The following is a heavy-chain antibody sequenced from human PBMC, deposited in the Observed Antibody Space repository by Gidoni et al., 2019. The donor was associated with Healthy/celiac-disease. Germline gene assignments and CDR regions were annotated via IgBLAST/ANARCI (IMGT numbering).Heavy chain of an antibody. V-gene: IGHV3-15*01. CDR1: GFTFSKAW. CDR2: MKSKTDGGTT. Sequence: EVQLVESGGGLVQPGGSLRLSCAASGFTFSKAWMSWVRQAPGKGLGWVGSMKSKTDGGTTDYAAPVKGRFTISRDDSKNTLYLQMNSLKTEDTAVYYCTTDRGDYYDSSGQMYYFDYWGQGTLVTVSS. CDR3: TTDRGDYYDSSGQMYYFDY. D-gene: IGHD3-22*01. J-gene: IGHJ4*02.